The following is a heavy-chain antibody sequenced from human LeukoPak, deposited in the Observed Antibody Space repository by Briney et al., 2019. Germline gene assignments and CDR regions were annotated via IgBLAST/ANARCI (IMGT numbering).Heavy chain of an antibody. CDR2: ISAYNGNT. Sequence: GASVKVSCKASGYTFTSYGISWVRQAPGQGLEWMGWISAYNGNTNYAQKLQGRVTMITDTSTSTAYMELRSLRSDDTAVYYCARDTSGMITFGGETFDPWGQGTLVTVSS. CDR1: GYTFTSYG. D-gene: IGHD3-16*01. V-gene: IGHV1-18*01. J-gene: IGHJ5*02. CDR3: ARDTSGMITFGGETFDP.